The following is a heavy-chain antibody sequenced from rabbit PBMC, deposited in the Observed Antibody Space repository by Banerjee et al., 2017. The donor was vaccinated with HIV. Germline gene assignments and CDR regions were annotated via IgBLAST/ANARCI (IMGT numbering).Heavy chain of an antibody. CDR3: ARNFDL. Sequence: QLEESGGDLVKPEGSLTLTCTASGFSFSNKYVMCWVRQAPGKGLEWIACINTSSGVTVYANWAKGRFTISKTSSTTVTLQMTSLTAEDTATYFCARNFDLWGPGTLVTVS. CDR2: INTSSGVT. V-gene: IGHV1S45*01. J-gene: IGHJ4*01. CDR1: GFSFSNKYV.